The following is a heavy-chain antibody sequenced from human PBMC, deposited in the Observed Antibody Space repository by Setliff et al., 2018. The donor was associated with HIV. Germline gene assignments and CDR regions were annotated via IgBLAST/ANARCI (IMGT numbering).Heavy chain of an antibody. Sequence: SETLSLTCTVSGGSISSYYWSWIRQPPGKGLEWIGYIYYSGSSNYNPSLKSRVTISVDTSKNHFSLKLSSVTAADTAVYYCASLSSGSDCYFDLWGRGTLVTVSS. D-gene: IGHD3-22*01. CDR2: IYYSGSS. CDR1: GGSISSYY. V-gene: IGHV4-59*01. CDR3: ASLSSGSDCYFDL. J-gene: IGHJ2*01.